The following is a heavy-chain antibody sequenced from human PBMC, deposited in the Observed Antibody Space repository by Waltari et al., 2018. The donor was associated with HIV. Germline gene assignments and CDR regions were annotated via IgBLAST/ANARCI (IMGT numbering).Heavy chain of an antibody. CDR1: GFTFSSYA. CDR2: ISYDGSNK. V-gene: IGHV3-30-3*01. CDR3: ARDPQYCSSTSCSYYFDY. D-gene: IGHD2-2*01. J-gene: IGHJ4*02. Sequence: QVQLVESGGGVVQPGRSLRLSCDACGFTFSSYAMHWVRQAPGKGLEWVSVISYDGSNKYYADSVKGRFTISRDNSKNTLYLQMNSLRAEDTAVYYCARDPQYCSSTSCSYYFDYWGQGTLVTVSS.